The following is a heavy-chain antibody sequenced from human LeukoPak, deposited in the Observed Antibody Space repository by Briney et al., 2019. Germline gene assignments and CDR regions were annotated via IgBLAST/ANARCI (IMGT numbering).Heavy chain of an antibody. CDR1: GFTFSSYS. CDR3: AREGVVNAFDI. D-gene: IGHD3-3*01. Sequence: GGSLRLSCAASGFTFSSYSMNWVRQAPGKGLEWVSYISSSSSTIYYADSVKGRFTISRDNAKNSLYLQMNSLRAEDTAVYYCAREGVVNAFDIWGQGTMVTVSS. CDR2: ISSSSSTI. V-gene: IGHV3-48*04. J-gene: IGHJ3*02.